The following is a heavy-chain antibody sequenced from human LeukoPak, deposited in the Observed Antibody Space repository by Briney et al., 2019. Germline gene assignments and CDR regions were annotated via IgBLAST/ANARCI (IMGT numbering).Heavy chain of an antibody. CDR2: IDPNNGGT. CDR3: ATEVGGIPY. D-gene: IGHD3-16*02. CDR1: GYTFTSYG. J-gene: IGHJ4*02. Sequence: ASVKVSCKASGYTFTSYGISWVRQAPGQGLEWMGWIDPNNGGTNYAQKFQGRVTMTRDTSISAAYMELSRLRSDDTAMYYCATEVGGIPYWGQGTLVTVSS. V-gene: IGHV1-2*02.